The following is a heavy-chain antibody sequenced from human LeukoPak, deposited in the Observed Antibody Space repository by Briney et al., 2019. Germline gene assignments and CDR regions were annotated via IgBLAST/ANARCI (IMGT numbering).Heavy chain of an antibody. V-gene: IGHV4-39*07. J-gene: IGHJ4*02. D-gene: IGHD6-6*01. CDR2: IYYSGST. CDR3: ARVTSSSWDFDY. CDR1: GGSISSSSYY. Sequence: SETLSLTCTVSGGSISSSSYYWGWIRQPPGKGLEWTGSIYYSGSTYYNPSLKSRVTISVDTSKNQFSLKLSSVTAADTAVYYCARVTSSSWDFDYWGQGTLVTVSS.